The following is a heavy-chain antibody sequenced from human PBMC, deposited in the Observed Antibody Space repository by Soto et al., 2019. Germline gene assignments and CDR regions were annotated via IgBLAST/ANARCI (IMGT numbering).Heavy chain of an antibody. V-gene: IGHV3-30*18. CDR1: GFTFSSSG. CDR2: ISYDGSNN. Sequence: QVQLVESGGGVVQPGRSLRLSCAASGFTFSSSGLHWVRQAPGKGLEWVAVISYDGSNNYYAYYVKGRFTISRDNFKNTLDLQKNRRRADDAAVYYYAKGWPKYQPAAMRPSLYYYAGIVVWGQAATVTV. CDR3: AKGWPKYQPAAMRPSLYYYAGIVV. D-gene: IGHD2-2*01. J-gene: IGHJ6*02.